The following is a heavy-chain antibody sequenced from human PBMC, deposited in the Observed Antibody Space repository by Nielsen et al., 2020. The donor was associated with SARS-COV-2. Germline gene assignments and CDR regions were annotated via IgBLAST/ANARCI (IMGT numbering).Heavy chain of an antibody. CDR2: IDSDGSTT. CDR3: ARDSVVVVAATPTPRYYGMDV. J-gene: IGHJ6*02. D-gene: IGHD2-15*01. CDR1: GFTFSKYW. V-gene: IGHV3-74*01. Sequence: GGSLRLSCAASGFTFSKYWMHWVRQAPGKGLVWVSRIDSDGSTTRYADSVKGRFTISRDNAKNSLYLQMNSLRAEDTAVYYCARDSVVVVAATPTPRYYGMDVWGQGTTVTVSS.